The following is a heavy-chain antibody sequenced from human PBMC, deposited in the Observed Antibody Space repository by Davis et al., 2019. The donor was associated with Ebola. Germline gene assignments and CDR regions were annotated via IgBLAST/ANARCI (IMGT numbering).Heavy chain of an antibody. V-gene: IGHV3-48*02. Sequence: GGPLRLSCAAPGFTFSTYRMNWFRQAPGKGMEWVSYISSSSSTIYYADSVKGRFTISRDNAKNSLYLQMNSLRDEDTAVYYCARGDRIDDYFEYWGQGALVTVSS. CDR3: ARGDRIDDYFEY. CDR1: GFTFSTYR. J-gene: IGHJ4*02. CDR2: ISSSSSTI.